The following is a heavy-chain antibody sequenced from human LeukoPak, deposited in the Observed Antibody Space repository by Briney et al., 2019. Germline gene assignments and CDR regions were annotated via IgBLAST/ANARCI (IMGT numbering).Heavy chain of an antibody. CDR1: GGSVSSGSYY. CDR3: ARAYYDYVWGSYPPYYFDY. Sequence: SETLSLTCTVSGGSVSSGSYYWSWIRQPPGKGLEWIGYIYYSGITNYNPSLKSRVTISVDTSKNQFSLKLSSVTAADTAVYYCARAYYDYVWGSYPPYYFDYWGQGTLVTVSS. V-gene: IGHV4-61*01. J-gene: IGHJ4*02. CDR2: IYYSGIT. D-gene: IGHD3-16*01.